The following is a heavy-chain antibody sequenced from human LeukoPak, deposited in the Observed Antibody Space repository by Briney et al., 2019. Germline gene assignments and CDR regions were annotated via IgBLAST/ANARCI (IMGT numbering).Heavy chain of an antibody. D-gene: IGHD3-9*01. CDR1: GASISGSGYY. Sequence: SETLSLTCAVSGASISGSGYYLGWIRQPPGKGLEWIGNIYYTGSTYYNASLQSRVTISIDMSKNQFSLNLSSVTAADTAVYYCARVPRYFDWSNWGAFDIWGQGTMVTVSS. J-gene: IGHJ3*02. V-gene: IGHV4-39*07. CDR3: ARVPRYFDWSNWGAFDI. CDR2: IYYTGST.